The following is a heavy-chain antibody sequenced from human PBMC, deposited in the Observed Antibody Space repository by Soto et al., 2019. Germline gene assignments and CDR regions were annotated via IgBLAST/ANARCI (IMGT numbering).Heavy chain of an antibody. J-gene: IGHJ5*02. CDR2: ISPYTDDP. Sequence: QGQLVQSGGEVKKPGASVKVSCTASGNTFTNFGVTRVRQAPGQGLEWMGWISPYTDDPSYAQKFQGRVNMTIDTSTSTAYLDLRSLTSDDTAVYYCARVIPGAEAWFHPWGQGTRVTVSS. CDR1: GNTFTNFG. D-gene: IGHD2-2*01. V-gene: IGHV1-18*01. CDR3: ARVIPGAEAWFHP.